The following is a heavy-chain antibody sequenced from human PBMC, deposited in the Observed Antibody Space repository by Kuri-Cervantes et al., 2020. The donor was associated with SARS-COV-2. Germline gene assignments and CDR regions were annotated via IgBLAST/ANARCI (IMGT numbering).Heavy chain of an antibody. D-gene: IGHD6-6*01. CDR3: ARDPDEYSSFSIDY. CDR1: GFTFSSYD. Sequence: GGSLRLSCAACGFTFSSYDMHWVRQAPGKGLEWVSSISSSSSYIYYADSVKGRFTISRDNAKNSLYLQMNSLRAEDTAVYYCARDPDEYSSFSIDYWGQGALVTVSS. V-gene: IGHV3-21*01. CDR2: ISSSSSYI. J-gene: IGHJ4*02.